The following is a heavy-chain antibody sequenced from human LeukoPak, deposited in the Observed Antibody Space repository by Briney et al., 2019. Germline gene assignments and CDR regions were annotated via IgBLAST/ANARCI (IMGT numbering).Heavy chain of an antibody. CDR1: GFTFSSYD. CDR3: ARGLFPEFDY. CDR2: IGTAGDT. V-gene: IGHV3-13*01. J-gene: IGHJ4*02. Sequence: PGRSLRLSCAASGFTFSSYDMHWVRQATGKGLEWVSAIGTAGDTYYPDSVKGRFTISRENAKNSLYLQMNSLRVGDTAVYYCARGLFPEFDYWGQGTLVTVSS.